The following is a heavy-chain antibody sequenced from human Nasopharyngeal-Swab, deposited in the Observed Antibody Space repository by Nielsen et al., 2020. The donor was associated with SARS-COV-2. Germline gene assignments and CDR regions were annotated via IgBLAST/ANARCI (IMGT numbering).Heavy chain of an antibody. D-gene: IGHD3-3*01. CDR3: ARDNFGVGISMDV. V-gene: IGHV4-34*01. CDR1: GGSFSGYY. CDR2: INHSGST. J-gene: IGHJ6*02. Sequence: SETLSLTCAVYGGSFSGYYWSWIRQPPGKGLEWIGEINHSGSTNYNPSLKSRVTISVDTSKNQFSLKLSSVTAADTAVYYCARDNFGVGISMDVWGQGTTVTVSS.